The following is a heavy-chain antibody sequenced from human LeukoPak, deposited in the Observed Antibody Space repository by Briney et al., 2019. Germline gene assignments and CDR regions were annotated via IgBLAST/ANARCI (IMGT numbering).Heavy chain of an antibody. V-gene: IGHV4-34*01. Sequence: SETLSLTCAVSSVSFSDYSWVWLRQPPGKGLEWIADIDHIGNTKYHPSLKSRVPLSVDTSKRQFSLKMNSVTAADSAIYYCAKVGQWLDWGRGTLVTVSS. CDR2: IDHIGNT. CDR1: SVSFSDYS. CDR3: AKVGQWLD. D-gene: IGHD6-19*01. J-gene: IGHJ4*02.